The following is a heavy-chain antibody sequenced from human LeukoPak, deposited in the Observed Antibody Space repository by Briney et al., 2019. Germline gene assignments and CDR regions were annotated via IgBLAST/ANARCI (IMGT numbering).Heavy chain of an antibody. CDR1: GFTFSDYW. Sequence: GGSLRLSCAASGFTFSDYWMSWVRQAPGKGLEWLANINQGGSDENYLASVRGRFTISRDNAANSLYLQMNNLRAEDTAVYYCARDLSDKQGFDPWGQGTLVTVSS. J-gene: IGHJ5*02. CDR3: ARDLSDKQGFDP. D-gene: IGHD2/OR15-2a*01. CDR2: INQGGSDE. V-gene: IGHV3-7*01.